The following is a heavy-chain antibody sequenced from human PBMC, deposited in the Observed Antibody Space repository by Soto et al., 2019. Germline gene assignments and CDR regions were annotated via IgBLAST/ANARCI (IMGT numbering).Heavy chain of an antibody. CDR2: ISYSSSYM. J-gene: IGHJ5*02. CDR3: ASGDLGVDYNLFDP. D-gene: IGHD7-27*01. V-gene: IGHV3-21*01. CDR1: GFTFSSYS. Sequence: PGGSLRLSCAASGFTFSSYSMNWVRQAPGKGLEWVSSISYSSSYMFYADSVKGRFTISRDNARSSLFLQMNSLRAEDTAVYYCASGDLGVDYNLFDPWGLGTLVTVSS.